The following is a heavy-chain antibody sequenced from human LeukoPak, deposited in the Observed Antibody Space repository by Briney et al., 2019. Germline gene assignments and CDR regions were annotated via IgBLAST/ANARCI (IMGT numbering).Heavy chain of an antibody. CDR2: INSDGSST. J-gene: IGHJ3*02. D-gene: IGHD3-16*01. V-gene: IGHV3-74*01. CDR1: GFTFSTYW. Sequence: GGSLRLSCVASGFTFSTYWMHWVRQAPGKGLVCVSRINSDGSSTSDADSEKGRFTISRDNAKNTLELQMNSLRAEDTAVYYCARGAGFDVFDIWGQGTMVTASS. CDR3: ARGAGFDVFDI.